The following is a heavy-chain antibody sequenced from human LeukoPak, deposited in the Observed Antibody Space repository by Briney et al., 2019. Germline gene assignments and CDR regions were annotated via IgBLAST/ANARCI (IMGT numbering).Heavy chain of an antibody. CDR1: GASISSSNSN. CDR3: ARQIQALWY. CDR2: IYYSGRT. D-gene: IGHD2-21*01. Sequence: SETLSLTCAVSGASISSSNSNWGWIRQPPGKGLEWIGSIYYSGRTDYNPSLKSRVTISVDVSKNRFSLKLSSVTAADTAVYYCARQIQALWYWGQGTLVTVSS. J-gene: IGHJ4*02. V-gene: IGHV4-39*01.